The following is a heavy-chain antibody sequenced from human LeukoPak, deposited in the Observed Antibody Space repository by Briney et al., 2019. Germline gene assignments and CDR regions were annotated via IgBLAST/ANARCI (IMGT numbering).Heavy chain of an antibody. Sequence: WESLRISCKGSGYSFTSYWISWVRQMPGKGLEWMGRVDPSDSYTNYSPSFQGHVTISADKSISTAYLQWSSLKASDTAMYYCARHGGNWFDPWGQGTLVTVSS. CDR2: VDPSDSYT. CDR1: GYSFTSYW. V-gene: IGHV5-10-1*01. CDR3: ARHGGNWFDP. J-gene: IGHJ5*02.